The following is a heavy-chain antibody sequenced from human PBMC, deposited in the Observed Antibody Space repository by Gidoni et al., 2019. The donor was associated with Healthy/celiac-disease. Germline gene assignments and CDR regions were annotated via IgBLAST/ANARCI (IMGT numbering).Heavy chain of an antibody. D-gene: IGHD3-22*01. CDR3: ARGITMIVVAYAFDI. CDR2: INPSGGST. CDR1: GYTFTSYY. Sequence: QVQLVQSGAEVKKPGASVKVSCKASGYTFTSYYMHWVRQAPGQGLEWMGIINPSGGSTSYAQKFQGRVTMTRETSTSTVYMELSSLRSEDTAVYYCARGITMIVVAYAFDIWGQGTMVTVSS. V-gene: IGHV1-46*01. J-gene: IGHJ3*02.